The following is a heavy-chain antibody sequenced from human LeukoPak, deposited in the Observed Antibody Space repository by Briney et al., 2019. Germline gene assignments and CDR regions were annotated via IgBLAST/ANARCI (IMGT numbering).Heavy chain of an antibody. Sequence: ASVKVSCKASGYTFTSYYMHWVRQAPGQGLEWTGIINPSGGSTSYAQKFQGRVTMTRDMSTSTVYMELSSLRSEDTAVYYCARSYDILTGYINWGQGTLVTVSS. V-gene: IGHV1-46*01. CDR3: ARSYDILTGYIN. D-gene: IGHD3-9*01. CDR1: GYTFTSYY. CDR2: INPSGGST. J-gene: IGHJ4*02.